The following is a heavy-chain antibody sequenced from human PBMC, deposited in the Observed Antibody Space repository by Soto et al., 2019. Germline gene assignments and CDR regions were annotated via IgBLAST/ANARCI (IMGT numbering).Heavy chain of an antibody. D-gene: IGHD6-13*01. CDR1: GFTFSSYA. CDR2: ISYDGSNK. CDR3: ARGSIAAAGTGAY. V-gene: IGHV3-30-3*01. Sequence: QVQLVESGGGVVQPGRSLRLSCAASGFTFSSYAMHWVRQAPGKGLEWVAVISYDGSNKYYADSVKGRFTISRDNSKKTLYLQMNSLRAEDTAVYYCARGSIAAAGTGAYWGQGTLVTVSS. J-gene: IGHJ4*02.